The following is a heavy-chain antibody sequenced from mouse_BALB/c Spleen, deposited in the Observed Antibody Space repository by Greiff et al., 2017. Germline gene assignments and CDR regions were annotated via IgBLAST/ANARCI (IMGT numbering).Heavy chain of an antibody. Sequence: VQLQQSGAELAKPGASVKMSCKASGYTFTSYWMHWVKQRPGQGLEWIGYINPSTGYTAYNQKFKDKATFTVDKSSSTAYMQLSSLTSEDSAVYYCARLGEYGDYYWGQGTTLTVSS. CDR2: INPSTGYT. CDR1: GYTFTSYW. CDR3: ARLGEYGDYY. J-gene: IGHJ2*01. V-gene: IGHV1-7*01. D-gene: IGHD2-13*01.